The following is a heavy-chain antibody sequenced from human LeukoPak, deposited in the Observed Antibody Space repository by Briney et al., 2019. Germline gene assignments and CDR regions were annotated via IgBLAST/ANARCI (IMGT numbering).Heavy chain of an antibody. CDR3: ARDSDQYYDVLTGLYYYYGMDV. J-gene: IGHJ6*02. CDR1: GFTFSSYW. V-gene: IGHV3-74*01. CDR2: INSEGSST. D-gene: IGHD3-9*01. Sequence: GGSLRLSCAASGFTFSSYWMHWVRQAPGKGLVWVSRINSEGSSTSYADSVKGRFTISRDNAKNTLYLQMNSLRAEDTAVYYCARDSDQYYDVLTGLYYYYGMDVWGQGTTVTVSS.